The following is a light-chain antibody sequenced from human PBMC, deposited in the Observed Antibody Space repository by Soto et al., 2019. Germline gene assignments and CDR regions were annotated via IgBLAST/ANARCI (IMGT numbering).Light chain of an antibody. J-gene: IGKJ4*01. CDR2: DAS. CDR3: QQYNNWPLT. Sequence: EIVMTQSPATLSVSPGDRVTLSCRASQSVDNDLAWYQQKPGQPPRLLIYDASTRATGIPARFSGSQSGTEFTLTISSLLSEDFVVYSCQQYNNWPLTFGGGTKVEIK. V-gene: IGKV3D-15*01. CDR1: QSVDND.